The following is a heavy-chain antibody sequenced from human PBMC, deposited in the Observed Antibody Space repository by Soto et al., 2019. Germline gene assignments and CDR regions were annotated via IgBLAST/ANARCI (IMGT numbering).Heavy chain of an antibody. V-gene: IGHV4-4*02. CDR3: ARDLSRYSSSSGYDY. D-gene: IGHD6-6*01. CDR1: GLSIISSNW. CDR2: IYHSGST. J-gene: IGHJ4*02. Sequence: SDTLSLTCAFSGLSIISSNWWSWVRQPPGKGLEWIGEIYHSGSTNYNPSLKSRVTISVDKSKNQFSLKLSSVTAADTAVYYCARDLSRYSSSSGYDYWGQGTLVTVS.